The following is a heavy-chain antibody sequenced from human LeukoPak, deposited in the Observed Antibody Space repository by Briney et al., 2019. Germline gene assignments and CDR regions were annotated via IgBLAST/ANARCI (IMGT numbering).Heavy chain of an antibody. V-gene: IGHV4-34*01. CDR2: INHSGST. CDR1: GGSFSGYY. J-gene: IGHJ4*02. Sequence: PSETLSLTCAVYGGSFSGYYWSWIRQPPGKGLEWIGEINHSGSTNYNPSLKSRVTISVDTSKNQFSLRLSSVTAADTAVYYCARVGVRELVLNFDYWGQGTPVTVSS. CDR3: ARVGVRELVLNFDY. D-gene: IGHD1-7*01.